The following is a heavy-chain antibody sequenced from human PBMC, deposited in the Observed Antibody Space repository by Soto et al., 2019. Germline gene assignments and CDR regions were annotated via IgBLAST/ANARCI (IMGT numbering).Heavy chain of an antibody. CDR3: ARDSRYSRYCSGGSCYASYYYGMDV. Sequence: GGSLRLSCAAAGLTFRSYGMRWVRQAPGKGLEWVAVIYSGGSTYYADSVKGRFTISRDNSKNTLYLQMNSLRAEDTAVYYCARDSRYSRYCSGGSCYASYYYGMDVWGQGTTVTVSS. D-gene: IGHD2-15*01. V-gene: IGHV3-53*01. CDR2: IYSGGST. CDR1: GLTFRSYG. J-gene: IGHJ6*02.